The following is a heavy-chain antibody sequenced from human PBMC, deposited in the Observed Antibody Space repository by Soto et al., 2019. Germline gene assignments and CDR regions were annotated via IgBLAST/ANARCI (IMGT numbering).Heavy chain of an antibody. D-gene: IGHD2-2*01. J-gene: IGHJ5*02. CDR1: GFTFDDYG. CDR2: INWNGGRK. Sequence: EVQLVESGGGVVRPGGSLRLSCVVSGFTFDDYGMSWVRQAPGKGLEWVSGINWNGGRKGYVDSVKGRFTISRDNAKNSLYLQMNSLRAEDTALYHCARGSSNLYCDSISGDNWFDPWGQGTLVTVSS. V-gene: IGHV3-20*01. CDR3: ARGSSNLYCDSISGDNWFDP.